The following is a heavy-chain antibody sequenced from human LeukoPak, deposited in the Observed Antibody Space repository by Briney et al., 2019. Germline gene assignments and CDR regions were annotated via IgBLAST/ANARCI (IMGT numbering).Heavy chain of an antibody. Sequence: ASVKVSCKASGYTFTSYGFSWVRQAPGQGLEWMGWISAYNGNTNYAQKLQGRVTMTTDTSTSTAYMELRSLRSDDTAVYYCARDRVYYGSGSYSSFDYWGQGTLVTVSS. D-gene: IGHD3-10*01. J-gene: IGHJ4*02. V-gene: IGHV1-18*04. CDR3: ARDRVYYGSGSYSSFDY. CDR1: GYTFTSYG. CDR2: ISAYNGNT.